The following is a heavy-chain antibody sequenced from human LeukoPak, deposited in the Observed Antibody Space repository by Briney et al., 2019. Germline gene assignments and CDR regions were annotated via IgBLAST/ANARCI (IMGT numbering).Heavy chain of an antibody. V-gene: IGHV3-23*01. D-gene: IGHD6-19*01. Sequence: GGSLRLSCAASGFTFTRYAMAWVRQAPGKGLEWVSSVIATDASTRYADSVRGRFTISRDNFRNTVYLQMNSLRAEDTAIYYCAKEIGVGGVAGTVSDYWGQGTLVTVSS. CDR1: GFTFTRYA. CDR3: AKEIGVGGVAGTVSDY. CDR2: VIATDAST. J-gene: IGHJ4*02.